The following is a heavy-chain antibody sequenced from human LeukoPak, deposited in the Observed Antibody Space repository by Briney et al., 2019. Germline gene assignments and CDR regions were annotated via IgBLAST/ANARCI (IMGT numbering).Heavy chain of an antibody. V-gene: IGHV3-48*03. J-gene: IGHJ6*04. CDR1: GFSFKDYN. Sequence: PGGSLRLSCAASGFSFKDYNIHWVRQAPGKGLEWVSYISSSGSTIYYADSVKGRFTISRDNAKNSLYLQMNSLRAEDTAVYYCAELGITMIGGVWGKGTTVTISS. CDR2: ISSSGSTI. CDR3: AELGITMIGGV. D-gene: IGHD3-10*02.